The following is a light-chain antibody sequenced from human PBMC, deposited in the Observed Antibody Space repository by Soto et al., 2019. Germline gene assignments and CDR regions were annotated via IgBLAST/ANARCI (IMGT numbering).Light chain of an antibody. Sequence: EIVMTQSPATLSVSPGERATLSCRASQSVSSNLAWYQQKPGQAPRLLIYGASTRATGIPARFSGSGSGTEFTLTISSLQSVDFAVYYCQQYNNWPPLFGPGTKVDIK. CDR2: GAS. CDR3: QQYNNWPPL. V-gene: IGKV3-15*01. J-gene: IGKJ3*01. CDR1: QSVSSN.